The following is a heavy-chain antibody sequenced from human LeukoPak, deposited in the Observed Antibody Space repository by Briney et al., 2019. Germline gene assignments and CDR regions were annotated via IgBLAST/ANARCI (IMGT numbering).Heavy chain of an antibody. D-gene: IGHD4-23*01. CDR3: ARPSDYGGNLDAFDI. CDR2: INHSGST. J-gene: IGHJ3*02. Sequence: SETLSLTCAVYGGSFSGYYWSWIRQPPGKGLEWIGEINHSGSTNYNPSLKSRVTISVDTSKNQFSLKLSSVTAADTVVYYCARPSDYGGNLDAFDIWGQGTMVTVSS. CDR1: GGSFSGYY. V-gene: IGHV4-34*01.